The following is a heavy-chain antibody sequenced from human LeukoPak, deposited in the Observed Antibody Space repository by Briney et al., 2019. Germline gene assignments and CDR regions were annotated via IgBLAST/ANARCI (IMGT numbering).Heavy chain of an antibody. CDR2: IYHSGTT. D-gene: IGHD3-16*01. CDR1: GGSISSGRW. V-gene: IGHV4-4*02. J-gene: IGHJ1*01. Sequence: PSETLSLTCAVSGGSISSGRWWSWVRQPPGRGLEWIGEIYHSGTTNYNPSLKSRVTISVDNSKNQFSLKLSSVTAADTAVYYCARNSGYAQEFWGQGTLVTVSS. CDR3: ARNSGYAQEF.